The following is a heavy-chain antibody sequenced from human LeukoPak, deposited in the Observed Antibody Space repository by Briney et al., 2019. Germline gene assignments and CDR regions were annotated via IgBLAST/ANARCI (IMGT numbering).Heavy chain of an antibody. CDR3: ARDRGFVRSWYFDY. Sequence: ASVKVSCKASGYTFSSYGISWVRQAPGQGLEWMGWISAYNGNTNYAQKLQGRVTMTTDTSTSTAYMELRSLRSDDTAVYYCARDRGFVRSWYFDYWGQGTLVTVSS. V-gene: IGHV1-18*01. D-gene: IGHD1-26*01. J-gene: IGHJ4*02. CDR2: ISAYNGNT. CDR1: GYTFSSYG.